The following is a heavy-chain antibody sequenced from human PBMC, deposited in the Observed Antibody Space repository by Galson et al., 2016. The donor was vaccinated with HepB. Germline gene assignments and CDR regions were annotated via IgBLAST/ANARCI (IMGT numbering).Heavy chain of an antibody. CDR1: GGTFSSNA. D-gene: IGHD3-3*01. CDR2: IIPVFRTA. V-gene: IGHV1-69*13. J-gene: IGHJ5*02. CDR3: ARSSGPNFWSGYNWFAP. Sequence: SVKVSCKASGGTFSSNAFTWVRQAPGQGLEWMGGIIPVFRTANYAQKFHGRVTITADESTSRAYLELSSLRSDDSAFYYCARSSGPNFWSGYNWFAPWGQGTLVTVSS.